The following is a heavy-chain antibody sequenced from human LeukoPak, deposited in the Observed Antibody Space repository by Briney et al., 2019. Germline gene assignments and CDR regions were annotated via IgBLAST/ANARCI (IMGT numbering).Heavy chain of an antibody. CDR1: GGTFSSYA. CDR2: IIPIFGTA. D-gene: IGHD4-11*01. J-gene: IGHJ6*03. V-gene: IGHV1-69*05. CDR3: ARSKVTTYYSYYYYMDV. Sequence: VASVKVSCRASGGTFSSYAISWVRQAPGQGLEWMGGIIPIFGTANYAQKFQGRVTITTDESTSTAYMELSSLRSEDTAVYECARSKVTTYYSYYYYMDVWGKGPRSPSP.